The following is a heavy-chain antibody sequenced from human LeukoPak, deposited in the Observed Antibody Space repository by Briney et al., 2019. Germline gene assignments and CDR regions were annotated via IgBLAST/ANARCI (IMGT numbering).Heavy chain of an antibody. CDR1: GGSISSGEYY. Sequence: PSETLSLTCTVSGGSISSGEYYWSWIRQPPGKGLEWIGYIYYSGSTYYNPSLKSRVTISVDTSKNQFSLKLSSVTAADTAVYYCATSGVDYDFWSGYYSNWFDPWGQGTLVTVSS. D-gene: IGHD3-3*01. V-gene: IGHV4-30-4*08. J-gene: IGHJ5*02. CDR2: IYYSGST. CDR3: ATSGVDYDFWSGYYSNWFDP.